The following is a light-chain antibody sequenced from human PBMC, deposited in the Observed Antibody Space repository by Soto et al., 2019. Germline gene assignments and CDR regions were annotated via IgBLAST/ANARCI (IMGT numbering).Light chain of an antibody. Sequence: QSALAQPSSVSGSPGQSITISCTGTSTDVGGYNYVSWYQHHSGKAPKLLIYEVTNRPSGISDRFSGSKSVNTASLTISGLQAEDESDYYCSSYAGSNNFVFXTGTKVTVL. V-gene: IGLV2-14*01. J-gene: IGLJ1*01. CDR3: SSYAGSNNFV. CDR1: STDVGGYNY. CDR2: EVT.